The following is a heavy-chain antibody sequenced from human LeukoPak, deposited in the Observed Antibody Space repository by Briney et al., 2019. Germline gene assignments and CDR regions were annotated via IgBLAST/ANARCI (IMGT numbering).Heavy chain of an antibody. CDR1: GYTFTNYF. D-gene: IGHD2/OR15-2a*01. CDR3: ARGQNKCLGH. J-gene: IGHJ4*02. Sequence: ASVKVSCKASGYTFTNYFMHWVRQAPGQGLEWMGVINPSGGGTTYAQRFQGRVTMTRDTSTSTVHMELSSLRSVDTAVYYCARGQNKCLGHWGQGTLVTVSS. V-gene: IGHV1-46*01. CDR2: INPSGGGT.